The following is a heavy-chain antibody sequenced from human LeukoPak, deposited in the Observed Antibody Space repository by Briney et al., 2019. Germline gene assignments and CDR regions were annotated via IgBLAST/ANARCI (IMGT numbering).Heavy chain of an antibody. CDR2: IQTGGSST. CDR3: ARAYSGNWD. V-gene: IGHV3-74*01. D-gene: IGHD1-26*01. J-gene: IGHJ4*02. CDR1: GFTFSSSW. Sequence: PGGCLRLSCAASGFTFSSSWMHWVRQAPGKGLVGVSRIQTGGSSTFYADSVKGRFTISRDNAKNTLYLQINSLRAEDTAVYYCARAYSGNWDWGQGTLVTVSS.